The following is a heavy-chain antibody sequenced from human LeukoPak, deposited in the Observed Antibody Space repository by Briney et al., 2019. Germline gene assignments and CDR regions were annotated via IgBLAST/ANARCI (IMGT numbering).Heavy chain of an antibody. D-gene: IGHD2-15*01. Sequence: PSETLSLTCAVSGGSISGYYWSWIRQPAGKGLEWMGRISGRGSTDYNPSLKSRVTMSVDTSKNQFSLKLSYVTAADTAVYYCAREGRSSTPGYWGQGTLVTVSS. CDR2: ISGRGST. J-gene: IGHJ4*02. CDR3: AREGRSSTPGY. CDR1: GGSISGYY. V-gene: IGHV4-4*07.